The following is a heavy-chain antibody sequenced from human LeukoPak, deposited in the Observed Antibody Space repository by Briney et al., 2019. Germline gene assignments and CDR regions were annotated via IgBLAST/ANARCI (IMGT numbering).Heavy chain of an antibody. J-gene: IGHJ6*02. CDR1: GGTFSSYA. CDR3: ARDSPYDFWSGYLTQTGSFYYYGMDV. CDR2: IIPIFGTA. D-gene: IGHD3-3*01. V-gene: IGHV1-69*13. Sequence: SVKVSCEASGGTFSSYAISWVRQAPGQGLEWMGGIIPIFGTANYAQKFQGRVTITADESTSTAYMELSSLRSEDTAVYYCARDSPYDFWSGYLTQTGSFYYYGMDVWGQGTTVTVSS.